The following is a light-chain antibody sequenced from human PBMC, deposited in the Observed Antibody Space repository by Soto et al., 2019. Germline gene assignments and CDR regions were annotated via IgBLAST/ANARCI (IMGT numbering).Light chain of an antibody. J-gene: IGKJ4*01. CDR2: GTS. CDR3: QPYNNWPLT. CDR1: QSVSSN. V-gene: IGKV3-15*01. Sequence: EIVMTQSPATLSVSPGERATLSCRASQSVSSNLAWYQQKPGQTPRLLIYGTSIRATGIPARVSGSGSGTEFTLTIRSLQSEDFAVYYCQPYNNWPLTFGGGTKVDIK.